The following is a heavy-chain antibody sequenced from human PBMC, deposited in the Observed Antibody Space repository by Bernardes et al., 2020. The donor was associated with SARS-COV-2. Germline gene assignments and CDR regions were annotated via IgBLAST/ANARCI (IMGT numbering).Heavy chain of an antibody. J-gene: IGHJ6*02. CDR3: ARDNVVVPAATLDGIYYYYGMDV. D-gene: IGHD2-2*01. Sequence: LRLSCAASGFTFSDYYMSWIRQAPGKGLEWVSYISSSGSTIYYADSVKGRFTISRDNAKNSLYLQMNSLRAEDTAVYYCARDNVVVPAATLDGIYYYYGMDVWGQGTTVTVSS. V-gene: IGHV3-11*01. CDR2: ISSSGSTI. CDR1: GFTFSDYY.